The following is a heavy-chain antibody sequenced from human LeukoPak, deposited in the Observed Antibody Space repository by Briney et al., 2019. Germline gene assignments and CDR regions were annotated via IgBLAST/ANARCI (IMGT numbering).Heavy chain of an antibody. Sequence: GASVKVSCKASGYTFTSYAMNWVRQAPGQGLEWMGWISAYNGNTNYAQKLQGRVTMTTDTSTSTAYMELRSLRSDDTAVYYCARGRLSASYGDAFDIWGQGTMVTVSS. CDR3: ARGRLSASYGDAFDI. CDR1: GYTFTSYA. V-gene: IGHV1-18*01. D-gene: IGHD1-26*01. J-gene: IGHJ3*02. CDR2: ISAYNGNT.